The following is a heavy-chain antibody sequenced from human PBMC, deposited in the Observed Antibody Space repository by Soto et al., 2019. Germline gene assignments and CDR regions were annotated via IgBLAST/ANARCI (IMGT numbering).Heavy chain of an antibody. V-gene: IGHV4-34*01. D-gene: IGHD2-2*01. CDR3: ARGRWRIRYCSSTSCYSAWFDP. CDR1: GGSFSGYY. CDR2: INHSGST. J-gene: IGHJ5*02. Sequence: QVQLQQWGAGLLKPSETLSLTCAVYGGSFSGYYWSWIRQPPGKGLEWIGEINHSGSTNYNPSLKRRVTISVDTSNNKFSLKLSSVTAADTAVYYCARGRWRIRYCSSTSCYSAWFDPWGQGTLVTVSS.